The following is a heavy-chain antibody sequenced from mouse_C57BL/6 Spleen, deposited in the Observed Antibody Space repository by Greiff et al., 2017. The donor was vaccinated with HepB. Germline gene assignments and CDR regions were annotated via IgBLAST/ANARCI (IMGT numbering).Heavy chain of an antibody. CDR1: GYTFTSYW. D-gene: IGHD1-1*01. CDR3: ARKGTTVAYYFDY. J-gene: IGHJ2*01. Sequence: QVQLKQPGAELVMPGASVKLSCKASGYTFTSYWMHWVKQRPGQGLEWIGEIDPSDSYTNYNQKFKGKSTLTVYKTSSTAYMQLSSLTSEDSAVYYCARKGTTVAYYFDYWGQGTTLTVSS. CDR2: IDPSDSYT. V-gene: IGHV1-69*01.